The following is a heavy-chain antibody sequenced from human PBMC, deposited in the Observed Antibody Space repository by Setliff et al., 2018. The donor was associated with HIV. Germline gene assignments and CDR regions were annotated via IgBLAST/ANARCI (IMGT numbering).Heavy chain of an antibody. V-gene: IGHV3-7*01. J-gene: IGHJ4*02. Sequence: GGSLRLSCESSGFTFNNYWTSWVRQAPGKRPEWVANIKGDGSETYYVDSVKGRFTISRDNAKNSLYLQMDSLRVEDTAVYYCARPFDQWGQGALVTVSS. CDR1: GFTFNNYW. CDR2: IKGDGSET. CDR3: ARPFDQ.